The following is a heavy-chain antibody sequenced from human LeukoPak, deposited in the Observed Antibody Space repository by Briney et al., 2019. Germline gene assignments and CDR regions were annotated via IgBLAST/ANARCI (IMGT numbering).Heavy chain of an antibody. CDR3: ARRYRSGWSGSFDY. CDR2: IHYSGIT. Sequence: SETLSLTCTVSGGSISSYYWSWIRQPPGKGLEWIGNIHYSGITKYYPSLKSRVTILVDTSRNQLSLRMSSVTAADTAVYYCARRYRSGWSGSFDYWGQGTLVTVSS. J-gene: IGHJ4*02. CDR1: GGSISSYY. V-gene: IGHV4-59*01. D-gene: IGHD6-19*01.